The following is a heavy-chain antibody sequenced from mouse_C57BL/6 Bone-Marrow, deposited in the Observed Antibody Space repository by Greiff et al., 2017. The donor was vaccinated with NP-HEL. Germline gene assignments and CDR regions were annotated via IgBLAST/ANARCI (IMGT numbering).Heavy chain of an antibody. D-gene: IGHD2-5*01. CDR2: INPGSGGT. CDR1: GYAFTNYL. CDR3: ARQGTYYSNYQGDYFDY. V-gene: IGHV1-54*01. J-gene: IGHJ2*01. Sequence: QVQLKQSGAELVRPGTSVKVSCKASGYAFTNYLIEWVKQRPGQGLEWIGVINPGSGGTNYNEKFKGKATLTADKSSSTAYMQLSSLTSEDSAVYFCARQGTYYSNYQGDYFDYWGQGTTLTVSS.